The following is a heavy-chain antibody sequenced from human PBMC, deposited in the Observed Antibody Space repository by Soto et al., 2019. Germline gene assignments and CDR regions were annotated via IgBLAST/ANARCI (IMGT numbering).Heavy chain of an antibody. V-gene: IGHV3-23*01. D-gene: IGHD3-3*01. CDR3: AKDYDFWSGYSSYFDY. CDR1: GFTFSSYA. Sequence: PGGSLGLSCAASGFTFSSYAMSWVRQAPGKGLEWVSAISGSGGSTYYADSVKGRFTISRDNSKNTLYLQMNSLRAEDTAVYYCAKDYDFWSGYSSYFDYWGQGTLVTVSS. J-gene: IGHJ4*02. CDR2: ISGSGGST.